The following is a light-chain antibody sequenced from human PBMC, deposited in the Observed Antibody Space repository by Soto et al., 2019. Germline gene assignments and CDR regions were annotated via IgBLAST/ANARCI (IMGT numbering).Light chain of an antibody. V-gene: IGKV4-1*01. CDR2: WAS. Sequence: DIVMTQSPDSLAVSLGERATINCKSSQSVLHSSNDKNFLTWYQQKPGQPPKLLIYWASTRESGVPDRFSGSGSGTEFILTISSLQAEDVAVYYCHQYYSAPWTFGQGTKLEIK. CDR3: HQYYSAPWT. J-gene: IGKJ1*01. CDR1: QSVLHSSNDKNF.